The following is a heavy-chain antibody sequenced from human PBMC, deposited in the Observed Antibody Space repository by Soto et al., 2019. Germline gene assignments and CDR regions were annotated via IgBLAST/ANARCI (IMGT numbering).Heavy chain of an antibody. Sequence: QLQLQESGPGLVKPSETLSLTCTVSGGSISSSSYYWGWIRQPPGKGLEWIGSIYYSGSTYYNPSLKSRVTISVDTSKNQFSLKLSSVTAADTAVSYCARHGRYCSSTSCANDAFDIWGQGTMVTVSS. V-gene: IGHV4-39*01. CDR2: IYYSGST. D-gene: IGHD2-2*01. J-gene: IGHJ3*02. CDR1: GGSISSSSYY. CDR3: ARHGRYCSSTSCANDAFDI.